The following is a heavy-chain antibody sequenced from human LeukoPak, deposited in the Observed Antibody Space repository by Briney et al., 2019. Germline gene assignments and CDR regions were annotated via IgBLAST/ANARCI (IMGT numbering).Heavy chain of an antibody. CDR1: GGTFSSYA. J-gene: IGHJ3*02. CDR3: AAPHYDILTGYYDAFDI. Sequence: VASVKVSCKASGGTFSSYAISWVRQAPGQGLEWMGGIIPIFGTANYAQKFQGRVTITTDESTSTAYMELSSLRSEDTAVYYCAAPHYDILTGYYDAFDIWGQGTMVTVSS. V-gene: IGHV1-69*05. CDR2: IIPIFGTA. D-gene: IGHD3-9*01.